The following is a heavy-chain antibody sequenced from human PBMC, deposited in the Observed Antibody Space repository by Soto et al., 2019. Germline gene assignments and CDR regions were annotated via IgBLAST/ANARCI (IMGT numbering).Heavy chain of an antibody. CDR1: GYSFTSYW. Sequence: PGESLKISCKGSGYSFTSYWISWVRQMPGKGLEWMGRIDPSDSYTNYSPSFQGHVTISADKSISTAYLQWSSLKASDTAMYYCARHYVAPPNYDILTGYYYEFDPWGQGTLVTVSS. V-gene: IGHV5-10-1*01. CDR2: IDPSDSYT. CDR3: ARHYVAPPNYDILTGYYYEFDP. D-gene: IGHD3-9*01. J-gene: IGHJ5*02.